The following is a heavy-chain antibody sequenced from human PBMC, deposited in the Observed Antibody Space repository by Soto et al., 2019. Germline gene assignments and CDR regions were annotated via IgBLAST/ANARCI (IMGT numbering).Heavy chain of an antibody. CDR1: GFTFSSYW. J-gene: IGHJ3*01. CDR2: IKQDGSEK. D-gene: IGHD3-3*01. Sequence: GGSLRLSCAASGFTFSSYWMSWVRQAPGKGLEWVANIKQDGSEKYYVDSVKGRFTISRDNAKNSLYLQMNSLRAEDTAVYYCWKGWQDFWRGYYNGDGFGFWGQGTMVTVSS. V-gene: IGHV3-7*01. CDR3: WKGWQDFWRGYYNGDGFGF.